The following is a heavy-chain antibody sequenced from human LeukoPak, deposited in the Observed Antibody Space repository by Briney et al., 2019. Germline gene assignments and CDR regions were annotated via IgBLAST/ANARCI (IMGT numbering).Heavy chain of an antibody. CDR3: ARGEVGATGDLDGSFDY. CDR1: GFTLRSYS. V-gene: IGHV3-48*01. Sequence: GGSLRLSCAAPGFTLRSYSMNWVRQAPGKGLEWVSYISSSSSTIYYADSVKGRFTISRDNAKNSLYLQMNSLRAEDTAVYYCARGEVGATGDLDGSFDYWGQGTLVTVSS. J-gene: IGHJ4*02. CDR2: ISSSSSTI. D-gene: IGHD1-26*01.